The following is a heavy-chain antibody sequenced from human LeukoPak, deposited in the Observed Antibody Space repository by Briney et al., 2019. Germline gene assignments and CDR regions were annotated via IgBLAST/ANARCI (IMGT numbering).Heavy chain of an antibody. CDR3: AGVDGSYRNYYMDV. Sequence: GGSLRLSCAASGFTFSSYWMSWVRQAPGKGLEWVANIKQDGSEKYYVDSVKGRFTISRDNAKNSLYLQMNSLRAEDTAVYYCAGVDGSYRNYYMDVWGKGTTVTIS. J-gene: IGHJ6*03. CDR1: GFTFSSYW. CDR2: IKQDGSEK. D-gene: IGHD1-26*01. V-gene: IGHV3-7*01.